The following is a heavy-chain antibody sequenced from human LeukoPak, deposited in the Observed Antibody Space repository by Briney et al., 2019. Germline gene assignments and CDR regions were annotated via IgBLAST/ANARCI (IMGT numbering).Heavy chain of an antibody. J-gene: IGHJ4*02. CDR1: GFTFSSYA. CDR3: AKGHKGVVVVPAPDY. D-gene: IGHD2-2*01. Sequence: GGSLRLSCAASGFTFSSYAMSWVRQAPGKGLEWVSAIIGSGGSTYYADSVKGRFTISRDNSKNTLYLQMNSLRAEDTAVYYCAKGHKGVVVVPAPDYWGQGILVTVSS. CDR2: IIGSGGST. V-gene: IGHV3-23*01.